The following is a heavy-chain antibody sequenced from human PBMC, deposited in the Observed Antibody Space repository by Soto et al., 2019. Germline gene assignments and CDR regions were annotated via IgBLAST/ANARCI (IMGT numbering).Heavy chain of an antibody. J-gene: IGHJ4*02. CDR2: ILPFLGST. CDR1: GGTLNTYT. Sequence: QLQLVQSGAAVKKPGSSVKVSCKASGGTLNTYTISWVRQAPGQGLEWMGSILPFLGSTNYAKKFQGRVTITADQSTSTMELSRLRSEDTAVYFCARDVTAMEALYYYGTWGQGSLVTVSS. CDR3: ARDVTAMEALYYYGT. V-gene: IGHV1-69*08. D-gene: IGHD5-18*01.